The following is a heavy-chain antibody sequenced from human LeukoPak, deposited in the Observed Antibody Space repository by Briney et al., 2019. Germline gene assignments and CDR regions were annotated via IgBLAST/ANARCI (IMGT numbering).Heavy chain of an antibody. CDR2: IIPIFGTA. V-gene: IGHV1-69*05. CDR1: GGTFSSYA. CDR3: ARGKVDTAMGEGFDI. Sequence: SVKVSCKASGGTFSSYAISWVRQAPGQGLEWMGGIIPIFGTANYAQKFQGRVTITTDESTSTAYMELSSLRSEDTAVYYCARGKVDTAMGEGFDIWGQGTMVTVSS. D-gene: IGHD5-18*01. J-gene: IGHJ3*02.